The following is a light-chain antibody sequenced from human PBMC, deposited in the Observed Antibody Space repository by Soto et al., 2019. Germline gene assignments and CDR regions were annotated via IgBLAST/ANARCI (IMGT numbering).Light chain of an antibody. CDR1: QRVNSTY. Sequence: PGERATLSCRASQRVNSTYLAWYQQKPGQTPRLLIYGAFSRAAAIPDRFSGSGSGADFTLTISRLEPEDFAVYYCQQYSRSPRTFGQGTPVEIK. CDR2: GAF. V-gene: IGKV3-20*01. CDR3: QQYSRSPRT. J-gene: IGKJ1*01.